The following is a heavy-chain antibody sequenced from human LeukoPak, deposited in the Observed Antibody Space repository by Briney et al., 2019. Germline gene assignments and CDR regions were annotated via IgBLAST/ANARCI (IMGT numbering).Heavy chain of an antibody. V-gene: IGHV3-48*03. Sequence: AGSLRLSCAAYGFDLNTYEMNWVRQAPGKGLEWIADITISGHTKNYADSVKGRFTISRDNAGTSLFLQMNSLRVEDTGVYYCARGDPHADLWGQGTLVTVSS. CDR1: GFDLNTYE. CDR2: ITISGHTK. CDR3: ARGDPHADL. J-gene: IGHJ5*02.